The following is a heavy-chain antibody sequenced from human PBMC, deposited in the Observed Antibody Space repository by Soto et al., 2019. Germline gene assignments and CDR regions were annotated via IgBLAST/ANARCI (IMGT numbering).Heavy chain of an antibody. CDR2: ISGNTGKT. CDR1: GYTFTSYG. D-gene: IGHD3-3*02. J-gene: IGHJ6*02. Sequence: QVQLVQSGGEVKKPGASVKVSCKASGYTFTSYGISWVRQAPGQGLEWMGWISGNTGKTNYAQKLQGRVTITTDTSTSTAYMELRSLRSDDTAVYYCASVPREIILAGMDVWGQGTTVTVSS. V-gene: IGHV1-18*04. CDR3: ASVPREIILAGMDV.